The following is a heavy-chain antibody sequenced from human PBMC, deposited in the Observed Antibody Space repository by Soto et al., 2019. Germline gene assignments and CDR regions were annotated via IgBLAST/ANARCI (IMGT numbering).Heavy chain of an antibody. CDR1: GFRFSDYW. Sequence: QPGGSLRLSCAASGFRFSDYWMSWVRQAPGKGLEWVANIKQDGRERYYLDSVKGRFTISRDNAKNSVYLQMNSLRVEDTAVYFCARDAFGQWLTVNWFDPWGQGTLVTVSS. CDR3: ARDAFGQWLTVNWFDP. D-gene: IGHD6-19*01. J-gene: IGHJ5*02. V-gene: IGHV3-7*01. CDR2: IKQDGRER.